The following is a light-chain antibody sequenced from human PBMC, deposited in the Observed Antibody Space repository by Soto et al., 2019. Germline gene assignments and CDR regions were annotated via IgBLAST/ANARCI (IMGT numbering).Light chain of an antibody. V-gene: IGLV2-14*03. Sequence: QSVLSQPASVSGSPGQSITISCTGTASDIGGYNYVSWYQHHPGKAPKLIIHDVSNRPSGVSNRFSGSKSGNTASLTISGLQAEDEADHYCNSYGSGSTLVFGTGTKLTVL. J-gene: IGLJ1*01. CDR2: DVS. CDR1: ASDIGGYNY. CDR3: NSYGSGSTLV.